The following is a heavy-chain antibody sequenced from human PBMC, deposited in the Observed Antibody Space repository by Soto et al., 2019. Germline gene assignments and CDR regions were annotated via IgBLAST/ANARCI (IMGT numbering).Heavy chain of an antibody. Sequence: QVQLVESGGGVVQPGRPLRLSCAASGFTFGSYGMHWVRQAPGKGLEWVAVIWYDGSNKYYADSVKGRFTISRDNSKNTLYLQMNSLRAEYTAVDYCARGTSGDYYYGMDVWGQGTTVTVSS. V-gene: IGHV3-33*01. J-gene: IGHJ6*02. CDR3: ARGTSGDYYYGMDV. CDR1: GFTFGSYG. D-gene: IGHD7-27*01. CDR2: IWYDGSNK.